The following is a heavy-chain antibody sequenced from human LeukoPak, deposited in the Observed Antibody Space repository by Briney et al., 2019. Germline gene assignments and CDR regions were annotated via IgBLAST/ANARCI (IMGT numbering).Heavy chain of an antibody. J-gene: IGHJ6*03. CDR2: ISSSGSTI. CDR3: ASERKDCSSTSCYWYYYYMDV. Sequence: GGSLRLSCAASGFTFSDYYMSWIRQAPGKGLEWVSYISSSGSTIYYADSVKGRFTISRDNAKNSLYLQMNSLRAEDTAVYYCASERKDCSSTSCYWYYYYMDVWGKGPTVTVSS. D-gene: IGHD2-2*01. CDR1: GFTFSDYY. V-gene: IGHV3-11*04.